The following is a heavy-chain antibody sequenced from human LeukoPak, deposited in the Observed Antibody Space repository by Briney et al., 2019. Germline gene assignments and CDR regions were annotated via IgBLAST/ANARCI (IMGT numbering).Heavy chain of an antibody. Sequence: SLKISCAAYGSRFREFYMSWIRQAPGKRPEWISYISSRSRSTKYADSVKGRFTISRDDAKNSLYLEMNSVRAEDTAIYYCARESFYKVDTWGQGTLVTVSS. V-gene: IGHV3-11*05. CDR3: ARESFYKVDT. J-gene: IGHJ5*02. D-gene: IGHD2/OR15-2a*01. CDR1: GSRFREFY. CDR2: ISSRSRST.